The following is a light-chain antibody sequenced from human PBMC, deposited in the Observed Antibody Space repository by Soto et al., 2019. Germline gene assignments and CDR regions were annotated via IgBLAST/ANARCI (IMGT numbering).Light chain of an antibody. CDR2: DAS. V-gene: IGKV3-20*01. CDR1: QSVSSSY. CDR3: QQFVSSRT. Sequence: EIVLTQSPGTLSLSPGERATLSCRASQSVSSSYLAWYQQKPGQAPRLLIYDASSRATGIPDRFSGSGSGTDFSLTICRLEAEDFAVYYCQQFVSSRTFGQGTNVEIK. J-gene: IGKJ1*01.